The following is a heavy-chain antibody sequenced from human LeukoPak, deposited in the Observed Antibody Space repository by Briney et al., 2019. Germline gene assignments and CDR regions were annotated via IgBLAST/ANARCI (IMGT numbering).Heavy chain of an antibody. CDR3: ARPYGSGSYADY. J-gene: IGHJ4*02. D-gene: IGHD3-10*01. Sequence: ASVKVSCKASGGTFSSYAISWVRQAPGQGLEWMGGIIPIFGTANYAQKFQGRVTITADESTSTAYMELSSLRSEDTAVYYCARPYGSGSYADYWGQGTLVTVSS. V-gene: IGHV1-69*13. CDR1: GGTFSSYA. CDR2: IIPIFGTA.